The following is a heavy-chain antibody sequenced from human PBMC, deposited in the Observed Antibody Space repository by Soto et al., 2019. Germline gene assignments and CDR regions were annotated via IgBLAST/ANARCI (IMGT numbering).Heavy chain of an antibody. J-gene: IGHJ6*02. CDR3: ARVNGYSSSWYYYYGMDV. D-gene: IGHD6-13*01. CDR2: ISAYNGNT. Sequence: ASVKVSCKASGYTFTSYGISWVRQAPGQGLEWVGWISAYNGNTNYAQKLQGRVTMTTDTSTSTAYMELRSLRSDDTAVYYCARVNGYSSSWYYYYGMDVWGQGTTVTVSS. V-gene: IGHV1-18*01. CDR1: GYTFTSYG.